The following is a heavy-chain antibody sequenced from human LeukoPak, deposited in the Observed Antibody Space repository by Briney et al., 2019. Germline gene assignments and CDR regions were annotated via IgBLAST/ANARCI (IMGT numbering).Heavy chain of an antibody. Sequence: SETLSLTCTVSGGSISSYYWSWIRQPPGKGLEWIGYIYYSGSTNYNPSLKSRVTISVDTSKNQFSLKLSSVTAADTAVYYCARVRDFWSGYYIDYWGQGTLVTVSS. J-gene: IGHJ4*02. CDR1: GGSISSYY. D-gene: IGHD3-3*01. CDR3: ARVRDFWSGYYIDY. V-gene: IGHV4-59*01. CDR2: IYYSGST.